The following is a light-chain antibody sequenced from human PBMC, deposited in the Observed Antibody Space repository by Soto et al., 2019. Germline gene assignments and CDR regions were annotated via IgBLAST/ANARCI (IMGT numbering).Light chain of an antibody. CDR1: QSVSSSY. CDR2: GAS. V-gene: IGKV3-20*01. J-gene: IGKJ1*01. Sequence: EVVSRQPPGTLSLSTRERATLSSRASQSVSSSYLAWYQQKPGQAPRLLIYGASSRATGIPDRFSGSGSGTDFTLTISRLEPEDLAVYYCQQYGSSHRTFGQGTEVAIK. CDR3: QQYGSSHRT.